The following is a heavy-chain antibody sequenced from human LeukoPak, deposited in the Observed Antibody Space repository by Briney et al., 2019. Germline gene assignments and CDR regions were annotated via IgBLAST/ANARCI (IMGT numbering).Heavy chain of an antibody. V-gene: IGHV3-23*01. CDR2: TSGSAGST. J-gene: IGHJ4*02. CDR3: ARRTDSSGWYGDGYYFDY. D-gene: IGHD6-19*01. CDR1: GFTFSSYA. Sequence: GGSLRLSCAASGFTFSSYAMSLVRQAPGKGLEWVSATSGSAGSTYYADSVKGRFTISRDNFKNTLYLQMNSLRAEDTAVYYCARRTDSSGWYGDGYYFDYWGQGTLVTVSS.